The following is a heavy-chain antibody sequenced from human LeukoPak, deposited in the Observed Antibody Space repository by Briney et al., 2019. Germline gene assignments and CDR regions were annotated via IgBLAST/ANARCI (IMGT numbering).Heavy chain of an antibody. Sequence: SETLSLTCTVSGGSISSYYWSWIRQPPGKGLEWIGYIYYSGSTNYNPSLKSRVTISVDTSKNQFSLKLSSVTAADTAVYYCARTPYDYVWGSYPQDVWGKGTTVTISS. D-gene: IGHD3-16*02. CDR2: IYYSGST. CDR1: GGSISSYY. V-gene: IGHV4-59*08. CDR3: ARTPYDYVWGSYPQDV. J-gene: IGHJ6*04.